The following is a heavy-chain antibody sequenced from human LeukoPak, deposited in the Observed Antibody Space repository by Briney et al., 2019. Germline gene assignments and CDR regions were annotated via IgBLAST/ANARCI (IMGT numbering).Heavy chain of an antibody. CDR2: FDPEDGET. V-gene: IGHV1-24*01. J-gene: IGHJ6*04. Sequence: ASVKVSCKVSGYTLTELSMRWVRQAPGKGLEWMGGFDPEDGETIYAQKFQGRVTMTEDTSTDTAYMELSSLRSEDTAVYYCATVTITMVRGVRYGMDVWGKGTTVTVSS. D-gene: IGHD3-10*01. CDR3: ATVTITMVRGVRYGMDV. CDR1: GYTLTELS.